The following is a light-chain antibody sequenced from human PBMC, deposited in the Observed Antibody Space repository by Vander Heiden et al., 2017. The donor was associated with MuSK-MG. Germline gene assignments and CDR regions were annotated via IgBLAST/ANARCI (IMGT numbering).Light chain of an antibody. CDR3: QQRDSTPRT. CDR1: QSISSY. V-gene: IGKV1-39*01. CDR2: AAS. Sequence: DIQMTQSPSSLSASVGDRVTITCRASQSISSYLNWYQQKPGKAPKLLIYAASSLQSGVPSRFSGTGSVTDFTLTIISLQPEDFATYYCQQRDSTPRTFGQGTKVQIK. J-gene: IGKJ1*01.